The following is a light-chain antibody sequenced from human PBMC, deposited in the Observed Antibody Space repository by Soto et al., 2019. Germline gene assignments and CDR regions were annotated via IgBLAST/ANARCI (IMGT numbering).Light chain of an antibody. CDR1: QSVLVSPDNKNN. V-gene: IGKV4-1*01. CDR2: WAF. CDR3: QQYFIVPLT. J-gene: IGKJ4*01. Sequence: IVMTQSPDSLAVSLGERATINCTSSQSVLVSPDNKNNLAWYQQKPGQPPRLLIYWAFFRESGVPDRFSGSGSGTDFTLTISNLRAEDVAVYNCQQYFIVPLTFGGGTKVAIK.